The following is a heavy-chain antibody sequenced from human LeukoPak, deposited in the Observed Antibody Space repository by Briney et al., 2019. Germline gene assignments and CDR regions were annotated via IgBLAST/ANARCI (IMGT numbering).Heavy chain of an antibody. V-gene: IGHV3-23*01. J-gene: IGHJ6*03. CDR1: GFTFDDYG. CDR3: AKASDYYYFMDV. CDR2: LSGSGGGT. Sequence: GGSLRLSCAASGFTFDDYGMNWVRQAPGKGLEWVSALSGSGGGTDYADSVRGRFTISRDNSKNTLFLQMNSLRVEDTAVYYCAKASDYYYFMDVWGKGTTVTISS.